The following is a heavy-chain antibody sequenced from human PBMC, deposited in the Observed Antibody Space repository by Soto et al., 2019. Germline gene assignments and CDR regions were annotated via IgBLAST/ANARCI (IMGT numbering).Heavy chain of an antibody. CDR3: ARESDYVWGSYRPNFDY. V-gene: IGHV4-30-4*01. Sequence: KASETLSLTCTVSGGSISSGDYYWSWIRQPPGKGLEWIGYIYYSGSTYYNPSLKSRVTISVDTSKNQFSLKLSSVAAADTAVYYCARESDYVWGSYRPNFDYWGQGTLVTVSS. CDR2: IYYSGST. D-gene: IGHD3-16*02. CDR1: GGSISSGDYY. J-gene: IGHJ4*02.